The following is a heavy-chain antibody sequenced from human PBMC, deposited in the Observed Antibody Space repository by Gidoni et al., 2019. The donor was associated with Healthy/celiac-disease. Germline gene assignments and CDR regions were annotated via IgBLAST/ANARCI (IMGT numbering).Heavy chain of an antibody. D-gene: IGHD3-9*01. CDR3: ARAEGLRYFDWLLNN. CDR2: INPNSGGT. V-gene: IGHV1-2*02. Sequence: QVQLVQSGAEVKKPGASVKVSCKASGYTFPGYYMHWVRQAPGQGLEWMGWINPNSGGTNYAQKFQGRVTMTRDTSISTAYMELSRLRSDDTAVYYCARAEGLRYFDWLLNNWGQGTLVTVSS. CDR1: GYTFPGYY. J-gene: IGHJ4*02.